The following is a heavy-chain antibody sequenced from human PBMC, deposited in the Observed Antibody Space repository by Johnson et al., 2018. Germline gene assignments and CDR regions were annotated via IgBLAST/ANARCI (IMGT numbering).Heavy chain of an antibody. CDR1: GGSFSGYY. CDR2: INHSGST. V-gene: IGHV4-34*01. J-gene: IGHJ6*02. CDR3: ANTVVPANYCMDV. Sequence: QVQLQQWGAGLLKPSETLSLTCAVYGGSFSGYYWSWIRQPPGKGLEWIGEINHSGSTNYNPSLKGRVTISVDTSKNQFSLTLSSVTAAGTAVYYWANTVVPANYCMDVWGQGTPVPVSS. D-gene: IGHD2-2*01.